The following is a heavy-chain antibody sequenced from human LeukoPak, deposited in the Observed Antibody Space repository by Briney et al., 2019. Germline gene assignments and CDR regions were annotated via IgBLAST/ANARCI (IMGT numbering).Heavy chain of an antibody. J-gene: IGHJ5*02. Sequence: GGSLRLSCAASGLTFSSYWMHWVRQAPGKGLVWVSRINSDGSSTSYADSVKGRFTISRDSAKSSVYLQMDSLRAEDTAVYYCATFHEPWGQGTLVTVSS. D-gene: IGHD2/OR15-2a*01. CDR3: ATFHEP. V-gene: IGHV3-74*01. CDR2: INSDGSST. CDR1: GLTFSSYW.